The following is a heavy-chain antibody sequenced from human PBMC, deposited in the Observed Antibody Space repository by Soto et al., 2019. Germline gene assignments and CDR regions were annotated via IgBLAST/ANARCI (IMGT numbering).Heavy chain of an antibody. CDR3: ARLGYCSSTSCLDY. Sequence: SETLSLTCAVYGGSFSGYYWSWIRQPPGKGLEWIGEINHSGSTNYNPSLKSRVTISVDTSKNQFSLKLSSVTAADTAVYYCARLGYCSSTSCLDYWGQGTLVTVS. CDR1: GGSFSGYY. V-gene: IGHV4-34*01. CDR2: INHSGST. J-gene: IGHJ4*02. D-gene: IGHD2-2*01.